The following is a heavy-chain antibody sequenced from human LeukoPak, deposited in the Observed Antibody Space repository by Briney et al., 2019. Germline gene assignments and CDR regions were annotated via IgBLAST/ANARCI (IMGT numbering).Heavy chain of an antibody. J-gene: IGHJ3*02. CDR2: IIPIFGTA. Sequence: SVKVSCKASGGTFSSYAISWVRQAPGQGLEWMGGIIPIFGTANYAQKFQGRVTITTDESTSTAYMELSSLRSGDTAVYYCAERGSEGAFDIWGQGTMVTVSS. CDR3: AERGSEGAFDI. D-gene: IGHD5-12*01. CDR1: GGTFSSYA. V-gene: IGHV1-69*05.